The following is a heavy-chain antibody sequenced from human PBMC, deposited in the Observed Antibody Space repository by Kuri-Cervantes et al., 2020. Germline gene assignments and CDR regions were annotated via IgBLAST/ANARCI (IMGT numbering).Heavy chain of an antibody. D-gene: IGHD4-17*01. J-gene: IGHJ4*02. CDR3: ARLAGYGEYFDY. Sequence: SQTLSLTCAVSGYSITSGFHWGWIRQSPGQGLEWIGRISREGATYYNPSVESRVSISIDTPKNQFSLRLNSVTITDTAVYYCARLAGYGEYFDYWGQGTLVTVSS. CDR1: GYSITSGFH. V-gene: IGHV4-38-2*01. CDR2: ISREGAT.